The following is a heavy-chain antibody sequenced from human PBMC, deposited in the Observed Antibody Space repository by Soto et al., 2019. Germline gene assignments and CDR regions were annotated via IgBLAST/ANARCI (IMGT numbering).Heavy chain of an antibody. V-gene: IGHV1-8*01. Sequence: APVKVSCKASGFTFTSYDIHWVRQATGKGLEWMGRMNPNSGNTGCAQKFQGRITMTRNSAIATAYMELSSLRSEDTAVYDCAREAYYMDVWGKGTTVTVSS. J-gene: IGHJ6*03. CDR1: GFTFTSYD. CDR2: MNPNSGNT. CDR3: AREAYYMDV.